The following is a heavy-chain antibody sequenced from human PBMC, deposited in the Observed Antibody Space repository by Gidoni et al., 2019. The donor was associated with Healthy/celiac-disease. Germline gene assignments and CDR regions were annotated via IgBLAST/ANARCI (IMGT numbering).Heavy chain of an antibody. V-gene: IGHV4-59*01. CDR3: ASLIFGVPRPYYYGMDV. Sequence: QVQLQESGPGLVKLSETLSLTCTVSGGSISSYYWSWIRQPPGKGLEWIGYIYYSGSTNYNPSIKSRVTISVDTSKNQFSLKLSSVTAADTAVYYCASLIFGVPRPYYYGMDVWGQETTVTVSS. D-gene: IGHD3-3*01. J-gene: IGHJ6*02. CDR2: IYYSGST. CDR1: GGSISSYY.